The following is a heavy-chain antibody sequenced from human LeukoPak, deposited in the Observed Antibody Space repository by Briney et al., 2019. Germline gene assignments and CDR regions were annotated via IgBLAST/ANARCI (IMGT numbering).Heavy chain of an antibody. V-gene: IGHV4-59*12. J-gene: IGHJ4*02. CDR1: GGSISSYY. D-gene: IGHD2-2*01. CDR2: IYYSGST. CDR3: ARAPYCSSTSCYGGGYSDY. Sequence: PSETLSLTCTVSGGSISSYYWSWIRQPPGKGLEWIGYIYYSGSTNYNPSLKSRVTISVDTSKNQFSLKLSSVTAADTAVYYCARAPYCSSTSCYGGGYSDYWGQGTLVTVSS.